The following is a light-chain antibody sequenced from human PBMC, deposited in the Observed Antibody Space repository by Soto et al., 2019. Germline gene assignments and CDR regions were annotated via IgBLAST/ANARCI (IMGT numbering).Light chain of an antibody. V-gene: IGLV2-11*01. CDR3: CSYAGSYTWL. Sequence: QSALTQPRSVSGSTGESVTISCTGTSSDVGGYNFVSWYQQHPGKAPKLMIYDVSKRPSGVPDRFSGSKSGNTASLTISGLQAEDEADYYCCSYAGSYTWLFGGGTKLTV. CDR1: SSDVGGYNF. J-gene: IGLJ3*02. CDR2: DVS.